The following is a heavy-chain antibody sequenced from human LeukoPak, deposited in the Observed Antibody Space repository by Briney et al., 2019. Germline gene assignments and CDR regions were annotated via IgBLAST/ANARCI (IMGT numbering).Heavy chain of an antibody. CDR3: AKRRGGGDY. D-gene: IGHD4-23*01. CDR1: GFTFRNSA. CDR2: ISGSGGST. V-gene: IGHV3-23*01. Sequence: PGGSLRLSCAASGFTFRNSAMSWVRQAPGKGLEWVSAISGSGGSTYYADSVKGRFTISRDNSKNTLYLQMNSLRAEDTAVYYCAKRRGGGDYWGQGTLVTVSS. J-gene: IGHJ4*02.